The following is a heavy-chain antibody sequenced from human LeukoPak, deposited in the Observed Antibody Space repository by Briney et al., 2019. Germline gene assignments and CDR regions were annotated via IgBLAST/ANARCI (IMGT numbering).Heavy chain of an antibody. CDR1: GFTVSSNY. CDR3: ARGIAGGYSYGLDY. V-gene: IGHV3-66*02. CDR2: IYSAGST. D-gene: IGHD5-18*01. Sequence: GGSLRLPCAASGFTVSSNYMSWVRQAPGKGLEWVSVIYSAGSTYYADSVKGRFTISRDNSKNTLYLQMNSLRAEDTAVYYCARGIAGGYSYGLDYWGQGTLVTVPS. J-gene: IGHJ4*02.